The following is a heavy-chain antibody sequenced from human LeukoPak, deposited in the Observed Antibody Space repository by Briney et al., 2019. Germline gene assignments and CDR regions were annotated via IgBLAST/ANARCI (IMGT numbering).Heavy chain of an antibody. V-gene: IGHV3-48*01. CDR1: GFIFSNYG. CDR2: IGSNIKSI. J-gene: IGHJ5*02. Sequence: GGSLRLSCTASGFIFSNYGMDWVRQAPGKGLEWVSYIGSNIKSIDYADSVKGRFTISRDNAKNSLFLQMNSLRAEDTALYYCAKCRVETYSSGWCNWLDPWGQGTQVTVSS. CDR3: AKCRVETYSSGWCNWLDP. D-gene: IGHD6-19*01.